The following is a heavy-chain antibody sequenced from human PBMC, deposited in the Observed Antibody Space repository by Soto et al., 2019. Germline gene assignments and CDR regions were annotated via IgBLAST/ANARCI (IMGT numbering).Heavy chain of an antibody. CDR3: ARVIPGTNYGMDV. J-gene: IGHJ6*02. D-gene: IGHD1-20*01. CDR1: GDSVSSNSAA. Sequence: SQTLSLTRAISGDSVSSNSAAWNLIRQSPSSGLEWLGRTYYRPKWYNEYAVSVKSRININPDTSKNQFSLQLNSVTPEDTAVYYCARVIPGTNYGMDVWGQGTTVTVSS. V-gene: IGHV6-1*01. CDR2: TYYRPKWYN.